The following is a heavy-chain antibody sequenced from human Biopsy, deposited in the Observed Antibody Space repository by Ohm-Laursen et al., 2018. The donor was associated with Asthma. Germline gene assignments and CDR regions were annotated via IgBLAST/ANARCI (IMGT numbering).Heavy chain of an antibody. V-gene: IGHV1-3*01. CDR1: GYTFISYA. CDR2: INAGNGNT. D-gene: IGHD3-9*01. J-gene: IGHJ3*02. CDR3: ARTYYDFLTGQVIDAFAI. Sequence: GSSVKVSCKASGYTFISYAIHWVRQAPGQRLEWMGWINAGNGNTKYSQKFQGRVTTTRDTSASTAYMELSSLRSEDTAVYYCARTYYDFLTGQVIDAFAIWGQGTMVTVSS.